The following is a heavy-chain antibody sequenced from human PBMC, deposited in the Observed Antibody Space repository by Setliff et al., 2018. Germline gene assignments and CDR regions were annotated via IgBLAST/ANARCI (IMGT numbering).Heavy chain of an antibody. D-gene: IGHD3-10*01. Sequence: PSETLSLTCTVSGGSISSSSYYWSWIRQPPGKGLEWIGEINHSGSTNYNPSLKSRVTISVDTSKNQFSLKLSSVTAADTAVYYCARGVVRGVIRFDYWGQGTLVTVSS. CDR1: GGSISSSSYY. CDR3: ARGVVRGVIRFDY. CDR2: INHSGST. V-gene: IGHV4-39*07. J-gene: IGHJ4*02.